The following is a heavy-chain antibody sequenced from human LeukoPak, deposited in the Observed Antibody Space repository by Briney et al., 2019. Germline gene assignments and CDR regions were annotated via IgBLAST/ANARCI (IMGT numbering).Heavy chain of an antibody. CDR1: GGTFSSYS. V-gene: IGHV1-69*01. CDR2: IIPIFGTA. J-gene: IGHJ4*02. Sequence: SVKVSCKASGGTFSSYSISWVRHAPGQGLEWMGGIIPIFGTANYAQKFQGRVTITADESTSTAYMELSSLRSEDTAVYYCATLWLEAGGLLASFDYWGQGTLVTVSS. CDR3: ATLWLEAGGLLASFDY. D-gene: IGHD2-15*01.